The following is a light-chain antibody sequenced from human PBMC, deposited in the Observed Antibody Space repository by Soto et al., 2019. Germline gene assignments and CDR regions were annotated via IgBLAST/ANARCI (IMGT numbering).Light chain of an antibody. Sequence: QSVLTQPPSVSGAPGQRVTIACTGNNSNIGTGFDVHWYRHFPGAAPKLLLSGTSHRPSGVPDRFSGSKSGTSASLAITWLQADDEADYYCQTSDSGLFGLIFGTGTKLTVL. J-gene: IGLJ1*01. CDR1: NSNIGTGFD. CDR3: QTSDSGLFGLI. V-gene: IGLV1-40*01. CDR2: GTS.